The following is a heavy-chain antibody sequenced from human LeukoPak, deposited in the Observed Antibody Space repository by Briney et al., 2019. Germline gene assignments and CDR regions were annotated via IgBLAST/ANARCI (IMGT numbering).Heavy chain of an antibody. CDR2: INHSGST. J-gene: IGHJ6*02. V-gene: IGHV4-34*01. D-gene: IGHD2-2*01. CDR1: GWSFSGYY. CDR3: ARVRALSHCSSTSCYPYGMDV. Sequence: SETLSLTCAVYGWSFSGYYWSWIRQPPGKGLEWIGEINHSGSTNYNPSLKSRVTISVDTSKNQVSLKLSSVTAADTAVYYCARVRALSHCSSTSCYPYGMDVWGQGTTVTVSS.